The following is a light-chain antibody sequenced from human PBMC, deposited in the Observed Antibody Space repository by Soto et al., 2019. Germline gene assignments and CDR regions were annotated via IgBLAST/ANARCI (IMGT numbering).Light chain of an antibody. V-gene: IGKV1-8*01. CDR2: AAS. CDR3: QQYYSYPCR. CDR1: QGISSY. J-gene: IGKJ3*01. Sequence: AIRMTQSPSSFSASTGDRVTITCRASQGISSYLAWYQQKPGKAPKLLIYAASTLQSGVPSRFSGSGSGTDFTLTISCLQSEDFATYYCQQYYSYPCRFGPGTKVDIK.